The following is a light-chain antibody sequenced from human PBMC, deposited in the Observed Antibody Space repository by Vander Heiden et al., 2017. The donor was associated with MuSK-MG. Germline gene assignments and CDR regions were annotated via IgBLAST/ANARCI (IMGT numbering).Light chain of an antibody. J-gene: IGKJ2*01. CDR2: AAS. Sequence: DIQTTQSPSALAASVGDRVNITCRASQSITSYLNWYQQKPGKAPKLLIYAASSLQSGVPSRFSGSGSGTDFTLTISSLQPEDFATYYCQQSYSTPHFGQGTKLEIK. V-gene: IGKV1-39*01. CDR3: QQSYSTPH. CDR1: QSITSY.